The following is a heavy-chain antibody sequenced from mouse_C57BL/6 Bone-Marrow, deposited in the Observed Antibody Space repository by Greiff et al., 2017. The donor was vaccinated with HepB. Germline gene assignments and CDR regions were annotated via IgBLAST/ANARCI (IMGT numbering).Heavy chain of an antibody. D-gene: IGHD1-1*01. J-gene: IGHJ2*01. CDR2: IWWDDDK. V-gene: IGHV8-8*01. CDR3: ARVFISYYYGSSYDLDY. Sequence: QVTLKESGPGILQPSQTLSLTCSFSGFSLSTFGMGVGWIRQPSGKGLEWLAHIWWDDDKYYNPALKSRLTISKDTSKNQVFLKIANVDTADTATYYCARVFISYYYGSSYDLDYWGQGTTLTVSS. CDR1: GFSLSTFGMG.